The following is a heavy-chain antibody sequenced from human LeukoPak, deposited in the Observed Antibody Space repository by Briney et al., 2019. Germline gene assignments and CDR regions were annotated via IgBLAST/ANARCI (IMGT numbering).Heavy chain of an antibody. V-gene: IGHV4-34*01. CDR1: GGSFSGYY. D-gene: IGHD6-19*01. CDR2: INHSGST. CDR3: ARVLAVADYNWFDP. Sequence: PSETLSLTCAVYGGSFSGYYWSWIRQPPGKGLEWIGEINHSGSTNYNPSLKSRVTISVDTSKNQFSLKLSSVTAADTAVYYCARVLAVADYNWFDPWGQGTLVTVSS. J-gene: IGHJ5*02.